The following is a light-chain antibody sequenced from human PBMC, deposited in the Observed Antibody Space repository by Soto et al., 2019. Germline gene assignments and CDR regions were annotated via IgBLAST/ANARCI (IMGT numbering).Light chain of an antibody. CDR3: QQYNSYSPFT. CDR1: HNINTR. J-gene: IGKJ3*01. CDR2: DAS. Sequence: DTQMTQSPSTLSASVGDRVSITCRASHNINTRLAWYQQKPGKAPKLLIYDASSLKSGVPSRFSGSGSGTEFTLTISSLQPGDFATYYCQQYNSYSPFTFCPGTKVDIE. V-gene: IGKV1-5*01.